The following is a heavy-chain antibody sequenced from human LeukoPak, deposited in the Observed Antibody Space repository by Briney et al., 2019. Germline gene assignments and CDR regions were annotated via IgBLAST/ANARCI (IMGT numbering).Heavy chain of an antibody. CDR2: IYYSGST. J-gene: IGHJ5*02. V-gene: IGHV4-34*01. CDR3: ARREGPYGSGSYYDWFDP. Sequence: SETLSLTCAVYGGSFSGYYWSWIRQPPGKGLEWIGSIYYSGSTYYNPSLKSRVTISVDTSKNQFSLKLSSVTAADTAVYYCARREGPYGSGSYYDWFDPWGQGTLVTVSS. CDR1: GGSFSGYY. D-gene: IGHD3-10*01.